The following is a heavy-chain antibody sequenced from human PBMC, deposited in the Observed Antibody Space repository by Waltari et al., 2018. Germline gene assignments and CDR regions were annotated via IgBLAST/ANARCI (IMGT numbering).Heavy chain of an antibody. CDR2: INHSGRT. J-gene: IGHJ3*02. V-gene: IGHV4-34*01. D-gene: IGHD1-26*01. CDR1: GGSFSGYY. CDR3: VRGRDIYSGSSIPPLGPAFDI. Sequence: QVQLQQWGAGLLKPSETLSLTCAVYGGSFSGYYWSWIRQPPGKGLEWIGEINHSGRTNYTPSLKSRVTISVDTSRTQVALKLSSVTAADTAVYYCVRGRDIYSGSSIPPLGPAFDIWGQGTMVTVSS.